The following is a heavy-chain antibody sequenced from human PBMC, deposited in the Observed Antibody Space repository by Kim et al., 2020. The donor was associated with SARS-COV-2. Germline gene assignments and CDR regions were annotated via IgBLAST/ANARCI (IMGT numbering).Heavy chain of an antibody. V-gene: IGHV7-4-1*02. D-gene: IGHD6-13*01. CDR3: ARELPAAAGRKGGY. CDR1: GYTFTSYA. CDR2: INTHTGNP. Sequence: ASVKVSCKASGYTFTSYAMNWVRQAPGQGLEWMGWINTHTGNPTYAQGFTGRFVFSLDTSVSTAYLQISSLKAEDTAVYYCARELPAAAGRKGGYWGQGTLVTVSS. J-gene: IGHJ4*02.